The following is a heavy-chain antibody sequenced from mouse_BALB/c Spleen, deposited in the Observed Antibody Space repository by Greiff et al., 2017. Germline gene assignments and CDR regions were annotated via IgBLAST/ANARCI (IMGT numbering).Heavy chain of an antibody. CDR2: ISSGGGST. D-gene: IGHD2-4*01. CDR3: ARRGDYDWVAY. J-gene: IGHJ3*01. Sequence: EVKLVESGGGLVKPGGSLKLSCAASGFAFSSYDMSWVRQTPEKRLEWVAYISSGGGSTYYPDTVKGRFTISRDNAKNTLYLQMSSLKSEDTAMYYCARRGDYDWVAYWGQGTLVTVSA. V-gene: IGHV5-12-1*01. CDR1: GFAFSSYD.